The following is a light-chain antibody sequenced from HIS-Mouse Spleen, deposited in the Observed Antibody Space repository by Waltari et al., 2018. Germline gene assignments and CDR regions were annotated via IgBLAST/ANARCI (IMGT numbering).Light chain of an antibody. Sequence: QSALTHPASLSGSPGQSITISCTGTSSDVGGYNYVAWYQQHPGKAPKLMIYDVSNRPSGVSNRFSGSKSGNTASLTISGLQAEDEADYYCSSYTSSSTLVFGGGTKLTVL. CDR1: SSDVGGYNY. CDR2: DVS. V-gene: IGLV2-14*03. CDR3: SSYTSSSTLV. J-gene: IGLJ2*01.